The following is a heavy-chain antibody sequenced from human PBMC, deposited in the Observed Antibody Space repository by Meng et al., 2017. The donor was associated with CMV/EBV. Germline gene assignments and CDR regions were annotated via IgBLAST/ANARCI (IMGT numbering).Heavy chain of an antibody. CDR3: ARDGRDDFWSGVDV. D-gene: IGHD3-3*01. CDR1: GFTFSSYW. J-gene: IGHJ6*02. Sequence: GGSLRLSCAASGFTFSSYWMSWVRQAPGKGLEWVANIKQDGSEKYYVDSVKGRFTISRDNAKNSLYLQMNSLRAEDTAVYYCARDGRDDFWSGVDVWGQGTMVTVSS. CDR2: IKQDGSEK. V-gene: IGHV3-7*01.